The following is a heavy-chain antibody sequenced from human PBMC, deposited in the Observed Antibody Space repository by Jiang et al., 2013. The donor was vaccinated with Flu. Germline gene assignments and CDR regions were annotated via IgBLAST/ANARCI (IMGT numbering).Heavy chain of an antibody. V-gene: IGHV4-59*01. J-gene: IGHJ4*02. D-gene: IGHD1-26*01. Sequence: YSGSTNYNPSLKGRVTISVDTSKNQFSLNLSSVTAADTAVYYCARIVGATTIDYWGQGILVTVSS. CDR2: YSGST. CDR3: ARIVGATTIDY.